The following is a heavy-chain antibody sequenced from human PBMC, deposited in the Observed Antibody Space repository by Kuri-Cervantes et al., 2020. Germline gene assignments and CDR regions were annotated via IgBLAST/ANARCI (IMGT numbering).Heavy chain of an antibody. CDR2: ISYDGSNK. Sequence: GESLKISCAASGFTFTSYGMHWVRQAPGEGLEWVAVISYDGSNKYYADSVKGRFTISRDNSKNTLYLQMNSLRAEDTAVYYCAKTGLSGSYTPGFNYWGQGTLVTVSS. V-gene: IGHV3-30*18. CDR1: GFTFTSYG. D-gene: IGHD1-26*01. J-gene: IGHJ4*02. CDR3: AKTGLSGSYTPGFNY.